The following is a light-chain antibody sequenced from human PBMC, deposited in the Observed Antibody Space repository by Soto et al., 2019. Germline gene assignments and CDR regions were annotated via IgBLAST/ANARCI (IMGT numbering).Light chain of an antibody. V-gene: IGLV2-14*01. CDR1: SSDVGGYNY. CDR2: EVS. Sequence: QSALTQPASVSGSPGQSITISCTGTSSDVGGYNYVSWYQQRPGKAPKLIIFEVSYRPSGISNRFSASKSGDTASLTISGLQADDEADYYCCSYTDSRTHIFGSGTKV. J-gene: IGLJ1*01. CDR3: CSYTDSRTHI.